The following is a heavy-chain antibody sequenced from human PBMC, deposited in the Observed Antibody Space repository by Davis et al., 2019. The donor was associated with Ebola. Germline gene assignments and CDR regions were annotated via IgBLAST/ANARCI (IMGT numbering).Heavy chain of an antibody. CDR2: INHSGST. CDR3: ASHLWFGEFDSLYYYYGMDV. CDR1: GGSISSYY. J-gene: IGHJ6*02. V-gene: IGHV4-34*01. Sequence: SETLSLTCTVSGGSISSYYWSWIRQPPGKGLEWIGEINHSGSTNYNPSLKSRVTISVDTSKNQFSLKLSSVTAADTAVYYCASHLWFGEFDSLYYYYGMDVWGQGTTVTVSS. D-gene: IGHD3-10*01.